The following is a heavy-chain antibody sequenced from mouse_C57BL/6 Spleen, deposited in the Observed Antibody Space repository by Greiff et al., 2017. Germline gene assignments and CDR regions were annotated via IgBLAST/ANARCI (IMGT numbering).Heavy chain of an antibody. CDR3: GASQLWAWFAY. CDR1: GYTFTSYW. J-gene: IGHJ3*01. V-gene: IGHV1-55*01. CDR2: IYPGSGST. Sequence: QVQLQQPGAELVKPGASVKMSCKASGYTFTSYWITWVKQRPGQGLEWIGDIYPGSGSTNYNEKFKSKATLTVDTSSSTAYMQHSSLTYEDSAVYYCGASQLWAWFAYWGQGTLVTVSA.